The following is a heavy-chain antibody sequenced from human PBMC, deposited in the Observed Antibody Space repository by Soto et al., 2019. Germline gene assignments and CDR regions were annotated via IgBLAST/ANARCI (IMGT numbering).Heavy chain of an antibody. CDR1: GFTFSSYA. D-gene: IGHD2-2*01. CDR3: AKIPPSVGREYQLLLAPTYI. J-gene: IGHJ3*02. V-gene: IGHV3-23*01. CDR2: ISGSGGST. Sequence: PGGSLRLSCAASGFTFSSYAMSWFRQAPGKGLEWVSAISGSGGSTYYADSVKGRFTISRDNSKNTLYLQMNSLRAEDTAVYYCAKIPPSVGREYQLLLAPTYIWGQGTMVTVSS.